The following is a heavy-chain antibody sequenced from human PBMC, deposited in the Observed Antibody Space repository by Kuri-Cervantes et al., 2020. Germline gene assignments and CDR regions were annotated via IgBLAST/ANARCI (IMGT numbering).Heavy chain of an antibody. V-gene: IGHV4-59*12. CDR1: GGSISSYY. CDR3: AALKDVGSWHFDY. D-gene: IGHD6-13*01. CDR2: IYYSGST. Sequence: ESLKISCTVSGGSISSYYWSWIRQPPGKGLEWIGYIYYSGSTNYNPSLKSRVTISVDTSKNQFSLKLSSVTAADTAVYYCAALKDVGSWHFDYWGQGTLVTVSS. J-gene: IGHJ4*02.